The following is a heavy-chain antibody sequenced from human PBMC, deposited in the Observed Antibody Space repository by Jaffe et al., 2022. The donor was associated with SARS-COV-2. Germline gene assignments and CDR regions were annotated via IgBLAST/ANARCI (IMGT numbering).Heavy chain of an antibody. J-gene: IGHJ4*02. D-gene: IGHD2-15*01. CDR1: GFTFSSYG. V-gene: IGHV3-30*18. Sequence: QVQLVESGGGVVQPGRSLRLSCAASGFTFSSYGMHWVRQAPGKGLEWVAVISYDGSNKYYADSVKGRFTISRDNSKNTLYLQMNSLRAEDTAVYYCAKEGRWVAAVGDYFDYWGQGTLVTVSS. CDR2: ISYDGSNK. CDR3: AKEGRWVAAVGDYFDY.